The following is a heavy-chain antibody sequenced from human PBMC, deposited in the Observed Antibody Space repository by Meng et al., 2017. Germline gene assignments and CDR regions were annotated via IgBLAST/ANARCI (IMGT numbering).Heavy chain of an antibody. CDR2: IYHSGST. CDR1: VGSISSSNW. J-gene: IGHJ4*02. CDR3: ARWSIYCSGGSCYSFDY. D-gene: IGHD2-15*01. V-gene: IGHV4-4*02. Sequence: GPVRGPGPGRVEPSGTLSLPCAVSVGSISSSNWWSWVRQPPGKGLEWIGEIYHSGSTNYNPSLKSRVTISVDKSKNQFSLKLSSVTAADTAVYYCARWSIYCSGGSCYSFDYWGQGTLVTVSS.